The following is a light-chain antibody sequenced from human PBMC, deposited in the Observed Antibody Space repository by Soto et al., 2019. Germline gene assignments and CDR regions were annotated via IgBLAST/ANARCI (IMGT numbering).Light chain of an antibody. CDR3: CSYAGVNIFYV. CDR1: SSDVGSYNL. J-gene: IGLJ1*01. CDR2: GVT. Sequence: QSALTQPASVSGSPGQSITISCTGTSSDVGSYNLVSWYQQHPGKAPKLMIYGVTKRPSGVSDRFSGSKSGDTASLTVSGLQAEDEADYYCCSYAGVNIFYVCGPGTKVTVL. V-gene: IGLV2-23*02.